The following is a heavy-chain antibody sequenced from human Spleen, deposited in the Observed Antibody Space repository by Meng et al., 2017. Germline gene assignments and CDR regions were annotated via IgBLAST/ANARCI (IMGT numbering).Heavy chain of an antibody. V-gene: IGHV4-39*07. J-gene: IGHJ4*02. CDR1: GGSISSSSYY. CDR3: ARGSAGDYYFDS. CDR2: IYYSGST. Sequence: SETLSLTCTVSGGSISSSSYYWGWIRQPPGKGLEWIGSIYYSGSTYYNPSLKSRVTISVDTSKNQCSLKLSSVTAADTAVYFCARGSAGDYYFDSWGQGTLVTVSS. D-gene: IGHD4-17*01.